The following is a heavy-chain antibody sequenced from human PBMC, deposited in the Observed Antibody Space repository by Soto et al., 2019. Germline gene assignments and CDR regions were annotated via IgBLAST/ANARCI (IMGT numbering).Heavy chain of an antibody. D-gene: IGHD1-26*01. J-gene: IGHJ5*02. V-gene: IGHV3-23*01. CDR2: ISGSGGST. CDR3: AKGDHSGSYYIS. Sequence: GGSLSLSCAASGFTFSNYAMSWVRQAPGKGLEWVSAISGSGGSTYYADSVKGRFTISRDNSKNTLYLQMNSLRAEDTAAYHCAKGDHSGSYYISWGQGTLVTVSS. CDR1: GFTFSNYA.